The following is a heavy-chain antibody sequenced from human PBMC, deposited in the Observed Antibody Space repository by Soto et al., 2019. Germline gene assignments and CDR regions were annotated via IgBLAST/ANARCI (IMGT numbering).Heavy chain of an antibody. J-gene: IGHJ4*02. D-gene: IGHD2-15*01. Sequence: QVHLQESGPGQVRPSQTLSLSCSVSGGSISRGAYFWTWIRQFPGKGLEWIAYISYTGATYYNPSLKSRVTILADTSKIQFSLKLNSVTSADTAVYYCARGGPVSVSPAWQLLGYFDYWGQGTLVTVSS. CDR1: GGSISRGAYF. CDR2: ISYTGAT. V-gene: IGHV4-31*03. CDR3: ARGGPVSVSPAWQLLGYFDY.